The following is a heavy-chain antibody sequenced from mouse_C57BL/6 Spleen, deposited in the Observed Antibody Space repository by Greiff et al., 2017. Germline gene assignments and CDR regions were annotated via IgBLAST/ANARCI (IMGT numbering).Heavy chain of an antibody. CDR2: INPNNGGT. J-gene: IGHJ1*03. V-gene: IGHV1-26*01. D-gene: IGHD2-3*01. Sequence: EVQLQQSGPELVKPGASVKISCKASGYTFTDYYMNWVKQSHGKSLEWIGDINPNNGGTSYNQKFKGKATLTVDKSSSTAYMELRSLTSEDSAVYYCAREGGWVLRPYWYFDVWGTGTTVTVSS. CDR3: AREGGWVLRPYWYFDV. CDR1: GYTFTDYY.